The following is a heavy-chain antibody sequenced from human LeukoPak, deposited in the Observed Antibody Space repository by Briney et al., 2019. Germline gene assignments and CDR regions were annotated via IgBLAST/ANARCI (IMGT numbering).Heavy chain of an antibody. CDR3: ARGPALVRGVITASGGDY. CDR1: GYTFTTYN. D-gene: IGHD3-10*01. Sequence: ASVKVSCKASGYTFTTYNINWVRQATGQGLEWMGWMNPSTGNTGYAQRFQGRVTMTRNTSIGTAYMELSSLTSDGTAVYYCARGPALVRGVITASGGDYWGQGVLVTVSS. V-gene: IGHV1-8*01. CDR2: MNPSTGNT. J-gene: IGHJ4*02.